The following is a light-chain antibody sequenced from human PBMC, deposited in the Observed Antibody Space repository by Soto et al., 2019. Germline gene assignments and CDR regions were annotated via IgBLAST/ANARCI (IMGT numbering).Light chain of an antibody. CDR3: QQYDGYRT. CDR1: QSISSW. J-gene: IGKJ1*01. V-gene: IGKV1-5*03. Sequence: DIQMTQSPSTLSASVGDRVTITCRASQSISSWLAWYQQKPGKAPTLLIYKASSLESGVPSRFSGSGSGTEFALTISSLQPYDFATYYCQQYDGYRTFGQWTKVEIK. CDR2: KAS.